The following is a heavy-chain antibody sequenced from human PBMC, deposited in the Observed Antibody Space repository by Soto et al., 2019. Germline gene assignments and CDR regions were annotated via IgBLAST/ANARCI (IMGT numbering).Heavy chain of an antibody. CDR3: ATRGTQGRWLEFADY. Sequence: QVQLVQSGAEVQRPGSSVKVSCEASGGTFSSLGFTWVRQAPGQGLEWMGGIIPISGRTTFAPKFLGRVTITADESTRTIYMELTALTSDDTAIYYCATRGTQGRWLEFADYWGQGTLVTVSS. CDR2: IIPISGRT. J-gene: IGHJ4*02. V-gene: IGHV1-69*01. CDR1: GGTFSSLG. D-gene: IGHD5-12*01.